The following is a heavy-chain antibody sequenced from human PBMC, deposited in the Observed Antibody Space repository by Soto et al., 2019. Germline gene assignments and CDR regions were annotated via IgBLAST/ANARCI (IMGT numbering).Heavy chain of an antibody. CDR3: ARHGRETYYYDSSGYYWAPIDY. J-gene: IGHJ4*02. CDR2: IYYSGST. V-gene: IGHV4-39*01. Sequence: SETLSHTCTVSGGSISSSSYYWGWKSQPPGKGLEWIGSIYYSGSTYYNPSLKSRVTISVDTSKNQFSLKLSSVTAADTAVYYCARHGRETYYYDSSGYYWAPIDYWGQGTLVTVSS. D-gene: IGHD3-22*01. CDR1: GGSISSSSYY.